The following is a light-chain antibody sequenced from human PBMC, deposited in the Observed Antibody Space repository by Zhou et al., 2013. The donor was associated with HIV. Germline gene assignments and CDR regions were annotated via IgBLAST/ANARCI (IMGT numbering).Light chain of an antibody. CDR2: GAS. V-gene: IGKV3-15*01. CDR3: QQYNNWPIT. CDR1: QILSSN. Sequence: EIVMTQSPATLSVSPGERATLSCRASQILSSNLAWYQQKPGQAPRLLIYGASTRATGIPARFSGSGSGTEFTLTISSLQSEDFAVYYCQQYNNWPITFGQGHD. J-gene: IGKJ5*01.